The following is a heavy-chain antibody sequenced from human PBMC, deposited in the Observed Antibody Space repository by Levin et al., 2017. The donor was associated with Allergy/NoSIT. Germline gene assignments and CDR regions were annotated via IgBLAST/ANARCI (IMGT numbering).Heavy chain of an antibody. CDR2: INTYNGNT. D-gene: IGHD3-22*01. CDR3: ARDGRDDSTGYYNYFHY. CDR1: NYTFTTYG. Sequence: ASVKVSCKASNYTFTTYGISWVRQAPGQGLEWMGSINTYNGNTNYAQNFQGRVTMTTDTSTSTAYMELRSLRSDDTAVYYCARDGRDDSTGYYNYFHYWGQGSLVTVFS. J-gene: IGHJ4*02. V-gene: IGHV1-18*01.